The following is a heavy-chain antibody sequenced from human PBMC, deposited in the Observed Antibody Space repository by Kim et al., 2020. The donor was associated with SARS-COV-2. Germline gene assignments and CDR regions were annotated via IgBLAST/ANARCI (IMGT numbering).Heavy chain of an antibody. Sequence: SPDSVKGRFTSSRDNSKNTLYLQMNSLRAEDTAVYYCAKESGYSGYDCWGWGQGTLVTVSS. D-gene: IGHD5-12*01. CDR3: AKESGYSGYDCWG. J-gene: IGHJ4*02. V-gene: IGHV3-23*01.